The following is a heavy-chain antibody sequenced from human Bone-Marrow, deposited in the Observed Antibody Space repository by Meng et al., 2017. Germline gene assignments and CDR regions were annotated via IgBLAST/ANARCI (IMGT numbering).Heavy chain of an antibody. J-gene: IGHJ4*02. CDR1: GGSFSAYD. D-gene: IGHD2-21*01. V-gene: IGHV4-34*01. Sequence: QVQVQQWGAGLLKPSETLSLTCAFYGGSFSAYDWSWIRQPPWKGLEWLGQINHSGSTNDNPSLKSRVTISIDTSRNQLSLKLSSVTAADTAVYYCRLAYCMGDCVDYWGQGTLVTVSS. CDR3: RLAYCMGDCVDY. CDR2: INHSGST.